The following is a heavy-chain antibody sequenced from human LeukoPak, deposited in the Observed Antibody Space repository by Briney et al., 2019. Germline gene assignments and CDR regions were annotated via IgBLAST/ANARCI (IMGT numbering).Heavy chain of an antibody. V-gene: IGHV3-7*01. CDR1: GFTFSRYT. Sequence: PGGSLRLSCAGSGFTFSRYTFNWVRQAPGKGLEWVANINQGGSEKYYVDSVKGRFTISRDDAKNSLYLQMNSLRAEDTAVYYCARGKRWEHPFDYWGQGTLVTVSS. J-gene: IGHJ4*02. D-gene: IGHD1-26*01. CDR2: INQGGSEK. CDR3: ARGKRWEHPFDY.